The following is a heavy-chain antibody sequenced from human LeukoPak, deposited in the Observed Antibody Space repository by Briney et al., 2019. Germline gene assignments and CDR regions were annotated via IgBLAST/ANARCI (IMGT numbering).Heavy chain of an antibody. Sequence: GGSLRLSCVTSGFTFNNYPMHWVRQAPGKGLEWVAVIGYDGRFKFPSDSVKGRFTISRDDSKNTLYLQMNSLRREDTALYYCARDPKTGSPDYFDYWGQGTLVTVST. D-gene: IGHD3-10*01. CDR3: ARDPKTGSPDYFDY. V-gene: IGHV3-30*04. CDR2: IGYDGRFK. CDR1: GFTFNNYP. J-gene: IGHJ4*02.